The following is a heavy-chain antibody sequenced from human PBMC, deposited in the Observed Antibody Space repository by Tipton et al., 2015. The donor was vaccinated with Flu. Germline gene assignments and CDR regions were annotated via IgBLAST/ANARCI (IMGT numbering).Heavy chain of an antibody. CDR2: ISTSGST. Sequence: TLSLTCTVSGGSIGTSYWSWIRQPAGKGLEWIGRISTSGSTNYNVSLESRVTLSRDTSKNHISLRLTSATAADTALYYCARDLRGYSGYTGGDAFDMWGRGIMVFVSS. CDR3: ARDLRGYSGYTGGDAFDM. D-gene: IGHD5-12*01. V-gene: IGHV4-4*07. J-gene: IGHJ3*02. CDR1: GGSIGTSY.